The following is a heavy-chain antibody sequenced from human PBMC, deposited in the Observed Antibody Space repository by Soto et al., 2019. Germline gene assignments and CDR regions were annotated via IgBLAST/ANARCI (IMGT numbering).Heavy chain of an antibody. CDR3: ASSVAKYYYYGMDV. D-gene: IGHD5-12*01. CDR2: IIPRSATS. J-gene: IGHJ6*02. V-gene: IGHV1-69*13. Sequence: GASVKVSCKASGDTFSTYTITWMRQAPGQGLEWMGGIIPRSATSKYAQKFQGRVTITADESTSTAYMELSSLRSEDTAVYYCASSVAKYYYYGMDVWGQGTTVTVSS. CDR1: GDTFSTYT.